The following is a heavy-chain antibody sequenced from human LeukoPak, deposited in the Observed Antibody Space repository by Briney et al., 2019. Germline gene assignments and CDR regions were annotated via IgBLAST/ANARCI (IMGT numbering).Heavy chain of an antibody. Sequence: SETLSLTCTVSGYSISSGYYWGWIRQPPGQGLEWIGSIYHSGSTYYNPSLKSRVTISVDTSKNQFSLKLSSVTAADTAVYYCARPHRRYYDSSGYFDYWGQGTLVTVSS. V-gene: IGHV4-38-2*02. CDR2: IYHSGST. CDR3: ARPHRRYYDSSGYFDY. J-gene: IGHJ4*02. CDR1: GYSISSGYY. D-gene: IGHD3-22*01.